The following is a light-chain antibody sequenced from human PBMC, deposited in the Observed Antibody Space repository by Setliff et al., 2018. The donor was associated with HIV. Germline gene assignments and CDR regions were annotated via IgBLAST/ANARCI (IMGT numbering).Light chain of an antibody. CDR2: EVN. V-gene: IGLV2-23*02. CDR1: INNIGSYNR. Sequence: QSVLTQPPSVSGSPGQSIIISCTGTINNIGSYNRVSWYQQRPGTAPKLIIFEVNKRPSGVSNRFSGSKSGSTASLAISGLQADDEGDYYCCSYAGTDTFVVLGTGTKVTVL. CDR3: CSYAGTDTFVV. J-gene: IGLJ1*01.